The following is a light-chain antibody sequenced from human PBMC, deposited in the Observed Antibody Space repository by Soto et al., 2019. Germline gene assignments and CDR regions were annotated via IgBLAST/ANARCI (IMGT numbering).Light chain of an antibody. V-gene: IGKV1-12*01. J-gene: IGKJ3*01. CDR1: QGISSW. Sequence: DIQMTQSPSSVSASVGDRVTITCRASQGISSWLAWYQQKPGKAPKLLIYAASSLQSGVPSKFSGSGSGTDFTLTISSLEPEDFAVYYCQQRSNWAFTFGPGTKVDIK. CDR3: QQRSNWAFT. CDR2: AAS.